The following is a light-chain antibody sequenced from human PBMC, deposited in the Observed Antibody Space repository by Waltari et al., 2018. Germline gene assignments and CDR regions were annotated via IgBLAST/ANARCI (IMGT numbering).Light chain of an antibody. V-gene: IGKV1-NL1*01. Sequence: DIQMTQSPSSLSASVGDSVTITCRASQAITRSLAWDQQMPGKAPKLLLDAASTFENGVPARCSGSGSGTDYTLTISSLQPEDVATYYCQQYTTFPVTFGQGTNLEIK. J-gene: IGKJ2*01. CDR3: QQYTTFPVT. CDR2: AAS. CDR1: QAITRS.